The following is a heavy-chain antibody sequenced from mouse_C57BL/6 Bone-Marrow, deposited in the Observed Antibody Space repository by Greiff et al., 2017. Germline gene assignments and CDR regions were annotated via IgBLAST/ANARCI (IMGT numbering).Heavy chain of an antibody. Sequence: DVKLQESGPGLVKPSQSLSLTCSVTGYSITSGYYWNWIRQFPGNKLEWMGYISYDGSNNYNPSLKNRISITRDTSKNQFFLKLNSVTTEDTATYYCARGKGVYAMDYWGQGTSVTVSS. CDR3: ARGKGVYAMDY. J-gene: IGHJ4*01. CDR1: GYSITSGYY. CDR2: ISYDGSN. V-gene: IGHV3-6*01.